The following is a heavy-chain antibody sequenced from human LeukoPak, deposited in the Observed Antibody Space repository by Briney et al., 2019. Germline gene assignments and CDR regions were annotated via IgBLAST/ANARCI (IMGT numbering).Heavy chain of an antibody. CDR1: GGSIGRFY. Sequence: SETLSLAWTVSGGSIGRFYWNCIRQLPGKGLEWIGYIYHSESTNYNPSLKGRVTISADTSKNQFSLKLSSVTAADTAVYYCARGTSYSGATFLYWGQGTLVTVSS. V-gene: IGHV4-59*01. D-gene: IGHD1-26*01. CDR2: IYHSEST. J-gene: IGHJ4*02. CDR3: ARGTSYSGATFLY.